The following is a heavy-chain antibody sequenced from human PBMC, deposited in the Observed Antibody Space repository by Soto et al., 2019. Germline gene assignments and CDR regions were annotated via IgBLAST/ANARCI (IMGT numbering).Heavy chain of an antibody. CDR3: ARSNSGYDQFDY. Sequence: SETLSLTCTVSGDSVNTGVYYWSWVRQSPGKGLEWIGYIHHSGSTHYRPSLTSRVTISVDTSKNQFSLKLSSVTAAATAVYYCARSNSGYDQFDYWGQGTLVTGSS. CDR1: GDSVNTGVYY. CDR2: IHHSGST. V-gene: IGHV4-61*08. J-gene: IGHJ4*02. D-gene: IGHD5-12*01.